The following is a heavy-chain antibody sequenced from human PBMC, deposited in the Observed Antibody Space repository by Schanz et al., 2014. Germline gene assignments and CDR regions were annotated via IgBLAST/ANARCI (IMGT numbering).Heavy chain of an antibody. Sequence: QVQLVESGGGVVQPGRSLRLSCVASGFTFNNYGMHWVRQAPGKGLGWVAVISDDGSGKYSADSVKGRFTISRDNSKNTLFLQMSSLRAEDTAVYYCARDGDFDYWGQGTLVTVSS. CDR3: ARDGDFDY. CDR1: GFTFNNYG. J-gene: IGHJ4*02. CDR2: ISDDGSGK. V-gene: IGHV3-33*05.